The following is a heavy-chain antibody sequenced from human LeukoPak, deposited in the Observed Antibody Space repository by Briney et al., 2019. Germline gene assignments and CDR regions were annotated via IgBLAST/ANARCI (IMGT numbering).Heavy chain of an antibody. CDR1: GFTFSSYS. J-gene: IGHJ4*02. D-gene: IGHD4-17*01. Sequence: GGSLRLSCAASGFTFSSYSMNWVRQAPGKGLEWVSSISSSSSYIYYGDSVKGRFTISRDNAKNSLYLQMNSLRAEDTAVYYCARGYGDYDFLDYWGQGTLVTVSS. V-gene: IGHV3-21*01. CDR3: ARGYGDYDFLDY. CDR2: ISSSSSYI.